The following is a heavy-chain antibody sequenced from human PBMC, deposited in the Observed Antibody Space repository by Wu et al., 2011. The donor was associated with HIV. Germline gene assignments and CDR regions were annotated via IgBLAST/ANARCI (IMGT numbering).Heavy chain of an antibody. V-gene: IGHV1-69*14. CDR2: IVPIFNTV. D-gene: IGHD3-3*01. CDR3: AILGVFYDFSSRTSRGMYV. J-gene: IGHJ6*02. CDR1: GGTFNTYA. Sequence: QVQPVQSGPEVKKPRSSVKVSCKASGGTFNTYAFTWVRQAPGQGLEWMGRIVPIFNTVNYAQKFQGRFTITADTSTSAAYMELSSLRSEDTAVYYCAILGVFYDFSSRTSRGMYVWGQGTTVTVSS.